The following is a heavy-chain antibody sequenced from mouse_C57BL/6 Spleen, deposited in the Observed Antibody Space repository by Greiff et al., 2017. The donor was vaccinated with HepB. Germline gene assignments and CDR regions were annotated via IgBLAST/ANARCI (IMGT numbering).Heavy chain of an antibody. J-gene: IGHJ3*01. CDR3: ARGGSSEFAY. CDR1: GFTFSSYA. D-gene: IGHD1-1*01. Sequence: EVMLVESGGGLVKPGGSLKLSCAASGFTFSSYAMSWVRQTPEKRLEWVATISDGGSYTYYPDNVKGRLTISRDNAKNNLYLQMSHLKSEDTAMYYCARGGSSEFAYWGQGTLVTVSA. V-gene: IGHV5-4*03. CDR2: ISDGGSYT.